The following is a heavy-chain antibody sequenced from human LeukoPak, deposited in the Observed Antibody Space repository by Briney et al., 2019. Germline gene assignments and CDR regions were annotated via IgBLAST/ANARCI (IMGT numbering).Heavy chain of an antibody. V-gene: IGHV3-66*01. CDR1: GFTVSSNY. CDR2: IYSGGST. D-gene: IGHD3-22*01. CDR3: ARNYYDSSGYEEADY. J-gene: IGHJ4*02. Sequence: GGSLRLSCAASGFTVSSNYMSWVRQAPGKGLEWVSVIYSGGSTYYADSVKGRFTISRDNSKNTLYLQMNSLRAEDTAVYYCARNYYDSSGYEEADYWGQGTLVTVSS.